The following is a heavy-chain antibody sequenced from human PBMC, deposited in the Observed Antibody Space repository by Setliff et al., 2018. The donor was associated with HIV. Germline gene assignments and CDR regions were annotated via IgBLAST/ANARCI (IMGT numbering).Heavy chain of an antibody. CDR3: AAGYCGGDCNSRPSYMDV. CDR1: GGTFSSHA. CDR2: IIPIFGTA. J-gene: IGHJ6*03. Sequence: SVKVSCKASGGTFSSHAISWVRQAPGQGLEWMGGIIPIFGTANYAQKFQGRVTITADESTSTAYMELSSLRSEDTAVYYCAAGYCGGDCNSRPSYMDVWGKGTPVTVSS. D-gene: IGHD2-21*02. V-gene: IGHV1-69*13.